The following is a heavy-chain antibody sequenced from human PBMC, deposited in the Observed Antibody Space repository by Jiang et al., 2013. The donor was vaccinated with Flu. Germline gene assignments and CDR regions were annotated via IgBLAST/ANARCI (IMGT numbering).Heavy chain of an antibody. CDR1: GGSISSSNW. D-gene: IGHD1-26*01. CDR3: ARDRGPTHSGSYYSDAFDI. V-gene: IGHV4-4*02. J-gene: IGHJ3*02. Sequence: GPGLVKPSGTLSLTCAVSGGSISSSNWWSWVRQPPGKGLEWIGEIYHSGSTNYNPSLKSRVTIPVDKSKNQFSLKLSSVTAADTAVYYCARDRGPTHSGSYYSDAFDIWGQGTMVTVSS. CDR2: IYHSGST.